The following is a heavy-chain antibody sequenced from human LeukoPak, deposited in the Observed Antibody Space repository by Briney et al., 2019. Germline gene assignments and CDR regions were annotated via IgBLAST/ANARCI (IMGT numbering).Heavy chain of an antibody. V-gene: IGHV4-39*07. CDR2: IYYSGST. D-gene: IGHD3/OR15-3a*01. CDR1: GGSISSSSYY. J-gene: IGHJ5*01. CDR3: ARDSGFWTFDS. Sequence: SETLSLTCTVSGGSISSSSYYWGWIRQPPGKGLEWIGSIYYSGSTYYNPSLKSRVTISVDTSKNQFSLKLSSVTAADTAVCYCARDSGFWTFDSWGQGALVTVSS.